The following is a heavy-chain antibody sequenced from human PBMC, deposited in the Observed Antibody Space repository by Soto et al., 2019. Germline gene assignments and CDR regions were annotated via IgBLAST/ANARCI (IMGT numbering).Heavy chain of an antibody. J-gene: IGHJ1*01. V-gene: IGHV4-31*03. CDR1: GGSISGVGYY. Sequence: PSETLSLTCTVSGGSISGVGYYWSWIRQHPGKGLEWIGNIHYGGRTYYNPSLMSRLAMSMDTAEHQFSLNLTSVTAADTAVYYCARVRNGAFQYWGQGALVTVSS. CDR3: ARVRNGAFQY. CDR2: IHYGGRT. D-gene: IGHD3-10*01.